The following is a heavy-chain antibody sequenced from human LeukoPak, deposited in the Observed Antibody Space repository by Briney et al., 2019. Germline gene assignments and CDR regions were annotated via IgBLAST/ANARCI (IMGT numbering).Heavy chain of an antibody. Sequence: PSETLSPTCAVYGGSFSGYYWSWIRQPPGKGLEWIGEINHSGSTNYNPSLKSRVTISVDTSKNQFSLKLSSVTAADTAVYYCARGKSYGGIDYWGQGTLVTVSS. CDR1: GGSFSGYY. J-gene: IGHJ4*02. CDR2: INHSGST. CDR3: ARGKSYGGIDY. V-gene: IGHV4-34*01. D-gene: IGHD4-23*01.